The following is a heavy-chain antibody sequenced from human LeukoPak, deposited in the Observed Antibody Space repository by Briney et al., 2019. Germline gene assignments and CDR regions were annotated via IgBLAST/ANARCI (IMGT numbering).Heavy chain of an antibody. CDR2: ISSAGKT. J-gene: IGHJ5*02. Sequence: SETLSLTCTVSGGSISNYYWTWIRQSPGKGLEWIASISSAGKTNNNPSLQSRVTISLDTSNHQLSLKMTSVISADTAVYYCARGQKAPQRHFIARRGLRTVSRFDPWGQGTLVIVSA. CDR3: ARGQKAPQRHFIARRGLRTVSRFDP. D-gene: IGHD5-12*01. V-gene: IGHV4-59*01. CDR1: GGSISNYY.